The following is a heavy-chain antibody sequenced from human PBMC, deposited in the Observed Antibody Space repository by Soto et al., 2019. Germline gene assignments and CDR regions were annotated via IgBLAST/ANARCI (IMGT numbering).Heavy chain of an antibody. D-gene: IGHD5-18*01. CDR3: MAWVDTYGRFDS. CDR2: IKSKTDGGTT. Sequence: GGSLRLSCAASGFTFSNAWMNWVRQAPGKGLEWVGRIKSKTDGGTTDYAAPVKGRFTISRDDSRNTLYLQMNSLKIEDTALYYCMAWVDTYGRFDSWGQGTLVTVSS. V-gene: IGHV3-15*07. J-gene: IGHJ4*02. CDR1: GFTFSNAW.